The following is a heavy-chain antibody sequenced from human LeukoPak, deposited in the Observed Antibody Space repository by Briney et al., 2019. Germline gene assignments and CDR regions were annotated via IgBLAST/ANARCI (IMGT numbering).Heavy chain of an antibody. CDR3: ARESSGTQKGDDAFDI. CDR2: IIPILGIA. V-gene: IGHV1-69*04. CDR1: GGTFSSYA. J-gene: IGHJ3*02. D-gene: IGHD1-26*01. Sequence: SVKVSCKASGGTFSSYAISWVRQAPGQGLEWMGRIIPILGIANYAQKFQGRVTITADESTSTAYMELSSLRSEDTAVYYCARESSGTQKGDDAFDIWGQGTMVTVSS.